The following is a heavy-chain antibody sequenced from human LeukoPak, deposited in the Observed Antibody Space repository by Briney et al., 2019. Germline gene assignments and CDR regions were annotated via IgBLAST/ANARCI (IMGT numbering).Heavy chain of an antibody. Sequence: SETLSLTCTVSGGSIVSYYWSWIRQPPGKGLEWIGYIYYSGSANYNPSLKSRVTISIDTSKNQFSLKLSSVTAANTAVYYCARDAGGATGDYYFDYWGQGTLVTVSS. V-gene: IGHV4-59*01. CDR2: IYYSGSA. CDR3: ARDAGGATGDYYFDY. CDR1: GGSIVSYY. D-gene: IGHD7-27*01. J-gene: IGHJ4*02.